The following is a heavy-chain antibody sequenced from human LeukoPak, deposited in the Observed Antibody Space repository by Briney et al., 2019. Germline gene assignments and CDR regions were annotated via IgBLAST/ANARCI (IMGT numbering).Heavy chain of an antibody. J-gene: IGHJ4*02. CDR3: ARVLGDYVALDY. D-gene: IGHD4-17*01. V-gene: IGHV4-30-4*01. Sequence: SETLSLTCTVSGGSISTGDYYWSWIRQPPGKGLEWLGYIYYSGNTYYNPSLNSRVTISVDTSKNQFSLRLNSVTAADTAVYYCARVLGDYVALDYWGQGTLVTVSS. CDR2: IYYSGNT. CDR1: GGSISTGDYY.